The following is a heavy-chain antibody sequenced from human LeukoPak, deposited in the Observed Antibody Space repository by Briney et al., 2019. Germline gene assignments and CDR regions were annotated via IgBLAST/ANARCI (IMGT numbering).Heavy chain of an antibody. D-gene: IGHD1-26*01. V-gene: IGHV3-23*01. Sequence: QSGGSLRLSCAASGLTFSGFAMSWVRRTPGKGLEWVSGISGSGDNTLYADSVKGRFTISRDNSKNTLYLEMNSLRAEETAIYYCAKMKGHPLPKYYMDVWGQGTTVTVSS. CDR3: AKMKGHPLPKYYMDV. CDR2: ISGSGDNT. CDR1: GLTFSGFA. J-gene: IGHJ6*01.